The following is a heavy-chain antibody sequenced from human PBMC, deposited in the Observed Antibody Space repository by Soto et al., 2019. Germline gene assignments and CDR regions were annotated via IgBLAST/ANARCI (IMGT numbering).Heavy chain of an antibody. D-gene: IGHD3-10*01. CDR1: GLSLSTSGEA. CDR3: PPYVSTSPAGWFDP. Sequence: QITLKESGPTLVKPTQTLTLTCTFSGLSLSTSGEAVGWIRQPPGKALEWLALIYWDDDKRYNPTLKTRLTITKDTSKNQVVLTLTNMHPVATATYYCPPYVSTSPAGWFDPWGQGILVTVSS. CDR2: IYWDDDK. J-gene: IGHJ5*02. V-gene: IGHV2-5*02.